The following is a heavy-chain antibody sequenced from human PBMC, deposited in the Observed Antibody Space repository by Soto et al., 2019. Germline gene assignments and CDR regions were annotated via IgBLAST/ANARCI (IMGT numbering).Heavy chain of an antibody. CDR1: GFTFTNYA. V-gene: IGHV3-23*01. Sequence: GGSLRLSCAVSGFTFTNYAMTWVRQAPGKGLEWVSTISGSGGTTYYADSVKGRFTISRDNSKSTLFLQMNSLRAEDTAVYYCVKTCDSTSCSLYDYWGQGTLVPVSP. CDR3: VKTCDSTSCSLYDY. D-gene: IGHD2-2*01. CDR2: ISGSGGTT. J-gene: IGHJ4*02.